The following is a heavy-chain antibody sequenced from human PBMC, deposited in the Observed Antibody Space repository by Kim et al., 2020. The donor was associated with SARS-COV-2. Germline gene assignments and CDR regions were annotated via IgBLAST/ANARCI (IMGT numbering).Heavy chain of an antibody. CDR3: ARTAFQYYYDSSGYLDY. V-gene: IGHV4-39*01. Sequence: LKSRVTISVDTSKNQFSLKLSSVTAADTAVYYCARTAFQYYYDSSGYLDYWGQGTLVTVSS. J-gene: IGHJ4*02. D-gene: IGHD3-22*01.